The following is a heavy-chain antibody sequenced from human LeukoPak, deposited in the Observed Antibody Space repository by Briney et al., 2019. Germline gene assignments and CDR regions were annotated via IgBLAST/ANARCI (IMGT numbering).Heavy chain of an antibody. CDR1: GFTFSSYW. CDR3: ARGGGLDV. CDR2: INRNGNVN. Sequence: GVSLRLSCAASGFTFSSYWTNWARQAPGKGLEWVASINRNGNVNYYVDSVKGRFTISRDNAKTSLYLQMSNLRAEDTAVYFCARGGGLDVWGQGATVTVSS. V-gene: IGHV3-7*03. D-gene: IGHD3-16*01. J-gene: IGHJ6*02.